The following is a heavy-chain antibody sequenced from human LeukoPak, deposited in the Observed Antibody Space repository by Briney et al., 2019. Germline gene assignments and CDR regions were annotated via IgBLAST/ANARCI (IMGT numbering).Heavy chain of an antibody. D-gene: IGHD2-2*03. J-gene: IGHJ4*02. V-gene: IGHV1-2*06. CDR2: INPNSGDK. CDR3: GRTWIEEWSPDLDD. Sequence: ASVKVSCKASGYTFTAYNIQWVRQAPGHGLEWMGRINPNSGDKKYAQMFQGRVTFTRDTAKSTVYMEVHGLRPDDTAVFYGGRTWIEEWSPDLDDWGEGTLVTVSS. CDR1: GYTFTAYN.